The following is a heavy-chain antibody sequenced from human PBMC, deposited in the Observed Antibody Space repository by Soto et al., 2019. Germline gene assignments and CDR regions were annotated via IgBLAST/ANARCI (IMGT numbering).Heavy chain of an antibody. CDR2: ISSSSSYT. Sequence: NPGGSLRLSCAASGFTFSDYYMSWIRQAPGKGLEWVSYISSSSSYTNYADSVKGRFTISRDNAKNSLYLQMNSLRAEDTAVYYCARDHDILTGPYYGMAVWGKETTSTVS. V-gene: IGHV3-11*06. CDR3: ARDHDILTGPYYGMAV. J-gene: IGHJ6*04. D-gene: IGHD3-9*01. CDR1: GFTFSDYY.